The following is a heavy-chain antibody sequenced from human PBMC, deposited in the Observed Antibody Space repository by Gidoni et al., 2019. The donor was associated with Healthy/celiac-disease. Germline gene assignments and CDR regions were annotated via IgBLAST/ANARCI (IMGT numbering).Heavy chain of an antibody. CDR2: SRGSGGST. J-gene: IGHJ3*02. Sequence: EVQLLDSGGGLVQPGGSLSLSWAASGFTFSSYAMSWVRQAPGKGLEVVSASRGSGGSTYYANSVKARFTISRDNSKNTLYLQMNGLRAEDTAVYYCAKAGRFITDAFDIWGQGTMVTVSS. V-gene: IGHV3-23*01. CDR3: AKAGRFITDAFDI. D-gene: IGHD3-22*01. CDR1: GFTFSSYA.